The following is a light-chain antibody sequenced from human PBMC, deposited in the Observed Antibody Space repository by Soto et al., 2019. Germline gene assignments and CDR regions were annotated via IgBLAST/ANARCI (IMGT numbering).Light chain of an antibody. CDR2: EVT. Sequence: QSALTQPPSASGSPGQSVTISCTGTSSDVGGYNYVSWYQQHPGKAPKLMIYEVTKRPSGVPDRFSGSKSGNTASLTVSGLQAEDEADYYCISYAGSRNLVFGSGIKVTVL. CDR3: ISYAGSRNLV. V-gene: IGLV2-8*01. CDR1: SSDVGGYNY. J-gene: IGLJ1*01.